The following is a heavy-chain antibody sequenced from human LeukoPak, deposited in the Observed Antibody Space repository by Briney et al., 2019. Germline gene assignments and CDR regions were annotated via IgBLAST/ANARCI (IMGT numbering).Heavy chain of an antibody. CDR2: INTDGSST. D-gene: IGHD3-10*01. V-gene: IGHV3-74*01. CDR1: GFTFSSYW. CDR3: ARECGSGRPFDY. J-gene: IGHJ4*02. Sequence: GGSLRLSCAASGFTFSSYWMHWVRQAPGKGLVWVSRINTDGSSTNYADSVKGRFTISRDNAKNTLYLQMNSLRAEDTAVYYCARECGSGRPFDYWGQGTLVTVSS.